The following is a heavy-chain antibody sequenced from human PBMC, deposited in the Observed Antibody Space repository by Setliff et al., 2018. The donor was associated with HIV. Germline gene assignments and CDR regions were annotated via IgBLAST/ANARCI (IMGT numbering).Heavy chain of an antibody. Sequence: GASVKVSCKASGGTSSSYGISWVRQAPGQGLEWMGGITPISGTANYAQKFQGRVTIAADEFTSTAYMELSSLRSEDTAVYYCVRGGQYYRSTYYYYYMDVWGKGTTVTVSS. CDR1: GGTSSSYG. CDR2: ITPISGTA. CDR3: VRGGQYYRSTYYYYYMDV. V-gene: IGHV1-69*13. D-gene: IGHD3-16*02. J-gene: IGHJ6*03.